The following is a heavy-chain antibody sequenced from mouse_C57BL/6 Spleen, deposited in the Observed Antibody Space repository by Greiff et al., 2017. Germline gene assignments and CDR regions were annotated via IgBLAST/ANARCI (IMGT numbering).Heavy chain of an antibody. V-gene: IGHV5-9-1*02. Sequence: EVMLVESGEGLVKPGGSLKLSCAASGFTFSSYAMSWVRQTPEKRLEWVAYISSGGDYIYYADTVKGGFTISRDNARNTLYLQMSSLKSEDTAMYYCTRDKGTTVVARYFDVWGTGTTVTVSS. J-gene: IGHJ1*03. D-gene: IGHD1-1*01. CDR2: ISSGGDYI. CDR3: TRDKGTTVVARYFDV. CDR1: GFTFSSYA.